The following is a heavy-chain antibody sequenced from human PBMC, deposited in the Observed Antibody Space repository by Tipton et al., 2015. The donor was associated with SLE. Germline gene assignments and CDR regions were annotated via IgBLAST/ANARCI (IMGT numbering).Heavy chain of an antibody. V-gene: IGHV3-48*03. Sequence: SLRLSCVASGFTFSTSEMNWVRLAPGKGLEWVSFIRTSDAPIYYADSVKGRFTTSRDNAKKSLFLQMNSLRPEDTAIYYCAKNCPQKWAFGIWVRVTLGSVSS. CDR1: GFTFSTSE. D-gene: IGHD1-26*01. J-gene: IGHJ3*02. CDR2: IRTSDAPI. CDR3: AKNCPQKWAFGI.